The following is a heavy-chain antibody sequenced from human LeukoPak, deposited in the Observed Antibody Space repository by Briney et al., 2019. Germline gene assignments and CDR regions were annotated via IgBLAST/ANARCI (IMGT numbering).Heavy chain of an antibody. Sequence: SETLSLTCIVSGGSISSGRYFWGWIRQSPGKGLEWIGNIFYSGRTYYNPSLKSRVTISIDTSKNQFSLKLSSVTAADTAVYYCARENRGYCSSTSCYRWDYWGQGTLVTVSS. CDR2: IFYSGRT. V-gene: IGHV4-39*07. CDR3: ARENRGYCSSTSCYRWDY. J-gene: IGHJ4*02. D-gene: IGHD2-2*02. CDR1: GGSISSGRYF.